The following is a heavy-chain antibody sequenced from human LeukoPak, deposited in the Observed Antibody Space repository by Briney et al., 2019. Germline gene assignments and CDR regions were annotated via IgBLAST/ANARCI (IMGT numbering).Heavy chain of an antibody. CDR3: AKGDYDYVWGSYRNLDY. Sequence: GGSLRLSCAASGFTFSSYSMNWVRQAPGKGLEWVSSISSSSSYIYYADSVKGRFTISRDNAKNSLYLQMNSLRAEDTAVYYCAKGDYDYVWGSYRNLDYWGQGTLVTVS. D-gene: IGHD3-16*02. CDR2: ISSSSSYI. J-gene: IGHJ4*02. V-gene: IGHV3-21*01. CDR1: GFTFSSYS.